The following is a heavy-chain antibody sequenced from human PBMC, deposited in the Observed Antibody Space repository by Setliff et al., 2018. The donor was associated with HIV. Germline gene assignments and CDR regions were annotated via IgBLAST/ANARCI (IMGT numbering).Heavy chain of an antibody. D-gene: IGHD4-4*01. Sequence: SETLSLTCAVSGGSISSDNWWTWLRQPPGKGLEWLGEIYHSGSTNYNPSLKSRVTISVDTSKNQFSLNLNSVTPADTDVYYCARLDYSNYYSYYIDVWGEGTMVTVSS. CDR3: ARLDYSNYYSYYIDV. CDR1: GGSISSDNW. V-gene: IGHV4-4*02. CDR2: IYHSGST. J-gene: IGHJ6*03.